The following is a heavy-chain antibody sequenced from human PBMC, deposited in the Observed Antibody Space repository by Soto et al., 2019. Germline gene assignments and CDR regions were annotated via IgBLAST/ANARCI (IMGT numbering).Heavy chain of an antibody. CDR2: INHSGST. CDR3: AILTQGNYYYYYGMDF. V-gene: IGHV4-34*01. J-gene: IGHJ6*02. CDR1: GGSFSGYY. Sequence: PSETLSLTCAVYGGSFSGYYWSWIRQPPGKGLEWIGEINHSGSTNYNPSLKSRVTISVDTSKNQFSLKLSSVTAADTAVYYCAILTQGNYYYYYGMDFWGQGTTVTVSS.